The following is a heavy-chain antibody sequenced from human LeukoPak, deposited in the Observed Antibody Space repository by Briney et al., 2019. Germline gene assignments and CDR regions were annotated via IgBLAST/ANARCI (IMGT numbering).Heavy chain of an antibody. CDR1: GYTFTGYY. J-gene: IGHJ3*02. CDR2: INPNSGGT. CDR3: ARGYSSSWYGGDDAFDI. V-gene: IGHV1-2*02. D-gene: IGHD6-13*01. Sequence: ASVKVSCKASGYTFTGYYMHWVRQAPGQGLEWMGWINPNSGGTNYAQKFQGRVTMTRDTSISTAYMELSRLRSDDTAVYYCARGYSSSWYGGDDAFDIWGQGTMVTVSS.